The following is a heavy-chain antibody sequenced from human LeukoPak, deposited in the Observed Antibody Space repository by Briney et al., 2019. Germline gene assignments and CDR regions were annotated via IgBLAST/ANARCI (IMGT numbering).Heavy chain of an antibody. CDR1: GITVSSKY. CDR2: MQSGGST. J-gene: IGHJ2*01. D-gene: IGHD3-16*01. Sequence: LPGGSLRLSCAASGITVSSKYMSWVRQAPGKGLEWVSVMQSGGSTYYADSVKGRFTISRDNSKNTLYLQMNSLRVEDTAVYYCARDGGAGWYFDLWGRGTLVTVSS. CDR3: ARDGGAGWYFDL. V-gene: IGHV3-53*01.